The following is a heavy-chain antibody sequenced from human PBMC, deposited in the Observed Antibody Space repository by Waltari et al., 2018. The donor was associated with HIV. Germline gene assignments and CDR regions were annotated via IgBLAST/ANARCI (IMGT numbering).Heavy chain of an antibody. CDR3: ARVRRPSGSYYLSY. J-gene: IGHJ4*02. CDR2: MNPNRGTT. V-gene: IGHV1-8*01. Sequence: QVQLEQSGAEVKKPGASVKVSCKASGYTFTSYDIFWVRQATGQGLEWMGWMNPNRGTTAYAQKFQGRVTMTRNTSITTAYMELSSLRSEDTAVYYCARVRRPSGSYYLSYWGQGTLVTVSS. CDR1: GYTFTSYD. D-gene: IGHD1-26*01.